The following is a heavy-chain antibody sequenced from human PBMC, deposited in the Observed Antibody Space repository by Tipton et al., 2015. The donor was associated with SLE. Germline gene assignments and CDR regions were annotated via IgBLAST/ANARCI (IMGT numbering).Heavy chain of an antibody. V-gene: IGHV4-59*11. CDR2: IHYSGTT. D-gene: IGHD1-26*01. CDR3: ARTLGAIAHTVYDAFDI. Sequence: GLVKPSETLSLTCPVSGGSITNHYWNWIRQPPGEGLEWIGYIHYSGTTHHNPSLKSRVTMSVDMSKNQFSLRLTSVTAADTAVYYCARTLGAIAHTVYDAFDIWGQGKMVTVSS. CDR1: GGSITNHY. J-gene: IGHJ3*02.